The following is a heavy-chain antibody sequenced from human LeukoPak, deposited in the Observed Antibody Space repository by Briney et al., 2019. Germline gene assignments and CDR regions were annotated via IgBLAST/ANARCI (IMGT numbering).Heavy chain of an antibody. J-gene: IGHJ6*03. Sequence: GGSLRLSCAASGFTFSSYEMNWVRQAPGKGLEWVSYISSSGSTIYYADSVKGRFTISRDNAKNSLYLQMNSLRAEDTAVYYCARAFRDYYGSGSYFYYYYMDVWVKGTTVTVSS. CDR2: ISSSGSTI. CDR3: ARAFRDYYGSGSYFYYYYMDV. V-gene: IGHV3-48*03. D-gene: IGHD3-10*01. CDR1: GFTFSSYE.